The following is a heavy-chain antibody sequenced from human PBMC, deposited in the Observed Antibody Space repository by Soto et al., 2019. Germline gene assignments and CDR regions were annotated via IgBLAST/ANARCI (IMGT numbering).Heavy chain of an antibody. D-gene: IGHD3-10*01. CDR2: ISYDGSNK. Sequence: GGSLRLSCASSGFTFISYGMHWVRQAPGKGLEWVAVISYDGSNKYYADSVKGRFTISRDNSKNTLYLQMNSLRAEDTAVYYCAKDALWFGELLSFDIWGQGTMVTVSS. CDR1: GFTFISYG. V-gene: IGHV3-30*18. CDR3: AKDALWFGELLSFDI. J-gene: IGHJ3*02.